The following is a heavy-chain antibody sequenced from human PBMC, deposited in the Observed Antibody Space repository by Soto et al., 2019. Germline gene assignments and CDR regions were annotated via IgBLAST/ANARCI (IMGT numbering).Heavy chain of an antibody. J-gene: IGHJ4*02. CDR3: ARRPATTVSALGY. V-gene: IGHV3-30-3*01. Sequence: QVQLVQSGGGVVQAGNSLRLSCTASGLTFTSSSFHWVRQAPGKGLEWVAVISENGDRQYSTESVRGRFLISRDSSKNTVLLQMTRLSPEDTGVYFCARRPATTVSALGYWGQGALATVSS. D-gene: IGHD4-17*01. CDR1: GLTFTSSS. CDR2: ISENGDRQ.